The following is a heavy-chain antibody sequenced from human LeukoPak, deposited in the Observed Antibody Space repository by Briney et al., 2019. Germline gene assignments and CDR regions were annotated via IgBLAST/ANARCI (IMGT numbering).Heavy chain of an antibody. J-gene: IGHJ4*02. Sequence: GGSLRLSCAASGFTFSTYGIHWVRQAPGKGLEWVSYITPSSSTIYYADSVKGRFTISRDNAKNSLYLQMNSLRAEDTAVYYCARDHKDWGVFDYWGQGTLVTVSS. CDR2: ITPSSSTI. V-gene: IGHV3-48*04. CDR3: ARDHKDWGVFDY. CDR1: GFTFSTYG. D-gene: IGHD7-27*01.